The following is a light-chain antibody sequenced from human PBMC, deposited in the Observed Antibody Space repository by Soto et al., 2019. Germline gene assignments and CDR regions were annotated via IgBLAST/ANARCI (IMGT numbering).Light chain of an antibody. CDR2: GAS. J-gene: IGKJ3*01. V-gene: IGKV3-20*01. CDR3: QHYGNTPPSVT. CDR1: QSLSSSY. Sequence: EIVLTQSPGTLSLSPGERATFSCRASQSLSSSYLVWYQQKPGQAPRLLIYGASSRATGMPDRFSGSGSGTDFTLTISRLELEDFAVYYCQHYGNTPPSVTFGPGTKVDIK.